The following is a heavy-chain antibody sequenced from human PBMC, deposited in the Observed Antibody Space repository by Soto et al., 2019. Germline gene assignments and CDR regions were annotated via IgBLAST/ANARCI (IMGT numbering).Heavy chain of an antibody. CDR2: IIPIFGTA. Sequence: QVQLVQSGAEVKKPGSSVKVSCKASGGTFSSYAISWVRQAPGQGLEWMGGIIPIFGTANYAQKFQGRVTITADESTSTAYMELSSLRSEDTAVYYCARVVTMVRGVITHAFDIWGQGTMVTVSS. CDR3: ARVVTMVRGVITHAFDI. D-gene: IGHD3-10*01. CDR1: GGTFSSYA. J-gene: IGHJ3*02. V-gene: IGHV1-69*12.